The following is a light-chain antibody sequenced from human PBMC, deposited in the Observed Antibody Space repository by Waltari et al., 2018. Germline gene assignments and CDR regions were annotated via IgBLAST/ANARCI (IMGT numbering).Light chain of an antibody. Sequence: QSVLTQPPSASGTPGQTVTISCSGSNSNIATNYVCWYQQVPGTAPNLLLLRNNQRPSGVPDRFSGSKSGNSASLAISGLRSEDEADYYCAAWDDSLSGWVFGGGTKLTVL. CDR2: RNN. V-gene: IGLV1-47*01. CDR3: AAWDDSLSGWV. J-gene: IGLJ3*02. CDR1: NSNIATNY.